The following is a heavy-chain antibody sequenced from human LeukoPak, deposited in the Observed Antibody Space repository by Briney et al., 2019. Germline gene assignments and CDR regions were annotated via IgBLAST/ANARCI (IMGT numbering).Heavy chain of an antibody. D-gene: IGHD1-26*01. V-gene: IGHV3-23*01. Sequence: GGSLRLSCAASEFTFSNYAMSWVRQAPGKGLEWVSAISGSGGSTYYADSVKGRFTISRDNSKNTLYLQMNSLRAEDTAVYYCAKLKRELEYYFDYWGQGTLVTVSS. CDR1: EFTFSNYA. CDR3: AKLKRELEYYFDY. CDR2: ISGSGGST. J-gene: IGHJ4*02.